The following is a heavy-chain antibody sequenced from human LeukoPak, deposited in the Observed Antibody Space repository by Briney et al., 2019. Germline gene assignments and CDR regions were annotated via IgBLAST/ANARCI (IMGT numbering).Heavy chain of an antibody. CDR3: AKAGSQWEPSLRSLDY. Sequence: GGSLRPSCAASGFTFSSYAMSWVRQAPGKGLEWVSAISGSGGSTYYADSVKGRFTISRDNSKNTLYLQMNSLRAEDTAVYYCAKAGSQWEPSLRSLDYWGQGTLVTVSS. CDR1: GFTFSSYA. V-gene: IGHV3-23*01. D-gene: IGHD1-26*01. J-gene: IGHJ4*02. CDR2: ISGSGGST.